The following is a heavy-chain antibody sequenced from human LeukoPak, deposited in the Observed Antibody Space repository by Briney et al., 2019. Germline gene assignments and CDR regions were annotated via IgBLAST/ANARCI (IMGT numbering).Heavy chain of an antibody. Sequence: GGSLRLSCAASGFTVSSNYMSWVRQAPGKGLEWVSVIYSGGSTYYADSVKGRFTISRDNYKNTLYLQMDGLRVEDTAVYYCARGPCGDDCFSYWYFDLWGRGTLVTVSS. CDR3: ARGPCGDDCFSYWYFDL. D-gene: IGHD2-21*02. V-gene: IGHV3-53*01. J-gene: IGHJ2*01. CDR1: GFTVSSNY. CDR2: IYSGGST.